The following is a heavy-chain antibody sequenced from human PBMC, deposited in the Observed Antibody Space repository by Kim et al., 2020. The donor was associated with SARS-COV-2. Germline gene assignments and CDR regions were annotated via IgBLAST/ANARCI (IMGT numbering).Heavy chain of an antibody. Sequence: VKGRFTISRENAKNSLYLQMNSLRAGDTAVYYCARGGYCSGGSCRLDFDYWGQGTLVTVSS. D-gene: IGHD2-15*01. V-gene: IGHV3-13*01. CDR3: ARGGYCSGGSCRLDFDY. J-gene: IGHJ4*02.